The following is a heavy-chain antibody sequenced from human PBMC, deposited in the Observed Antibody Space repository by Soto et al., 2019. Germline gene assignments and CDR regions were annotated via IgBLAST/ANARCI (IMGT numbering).Heavy chain of an antibody. CDR3: ARVFITPVFNCFDP. J-gene: IGHJ5*02. V-gene: IGHV4-31*03. CDR2: TYYSGST. D-gene: IGHD3-22*01. Sequence: TLSLTCTVSGASISSGNYYWSWIRQHPGKGLEWIGYTYYSGSTYYNPSLKSRVIISIDRSENQFSLELQSVTAADTAVYYCARVFITPVFNCFDPWGQGTLVTVSS. CDR1: GASISSGNYY.